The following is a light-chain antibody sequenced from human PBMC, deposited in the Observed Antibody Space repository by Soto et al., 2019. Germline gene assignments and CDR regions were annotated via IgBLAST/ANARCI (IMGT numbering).Light chain of an antibody. CDR1: HSVSIRR. J-gene: IGKJ5*01. CDR2: KXF. Sequence: IVWRQSPAPLSLSPGERATLSXRASHSVSIRRLAWYQQQHAXAPRLXXYKXFLIERGGPDKFSGSGSGTEFTLTISRLEPEDFATYYCQQYGSATRTFGQGTRLEIK. V-gene: IGKV3D-20*01. CDR3: QQYGSATRT.